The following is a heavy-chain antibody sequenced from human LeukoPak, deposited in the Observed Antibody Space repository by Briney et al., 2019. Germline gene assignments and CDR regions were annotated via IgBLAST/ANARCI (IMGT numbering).Heavy chain of an antibody. D-gene: IGHD6-6*01. Sequence: SETLSLTCTVSGDSIRGYYWSWIRRPPGKGLEWIGNIYTSGSTHYNPSLESRVTMSVDTSKNHFSLRLDSVTAADTAVYYCARRSRDWFDPWGQGTLVTVSS. CDR1: GDSIRGYY. J-gene: IGHJ5*02. CDR3: ARRSRDWFDP. V-gene: IGHV4-4*09. CDR2: IYTSGST.